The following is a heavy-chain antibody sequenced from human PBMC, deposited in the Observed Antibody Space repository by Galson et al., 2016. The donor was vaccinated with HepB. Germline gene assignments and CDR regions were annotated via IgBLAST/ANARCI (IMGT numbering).Heavy chain of an antibody. CDR3: AQGLSAWYNGAYYYYAMDV. Sequence: SVKVSCKATGGTFSSYAISWVRQAPGHGLEWMGGIIPVFGTIDVPQSFQGRVTIAADESTNTAYMDLTSLGSDDTDVYYCAQGLSAWYNGAYYYYAMDVWGQGTTVTVSS. J-gene: IGHJ6*02. D-gene: IGHD6-19*01. V-gene: IGHV1-69*13. CDR2: IIPVFGTI. CDR1: GGTFSSYA.